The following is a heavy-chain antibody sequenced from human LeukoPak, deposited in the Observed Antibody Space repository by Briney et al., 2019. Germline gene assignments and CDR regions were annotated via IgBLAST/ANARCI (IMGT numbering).Heavy chain of an antibody. CDR3: ARVYDGKYTN. Sequence: SETLSLTCTASGGSISSYYWSWIRQPPGKGLEWIGYIYYSGSTNYNPSLKSRVTISVDTSKNQFSPKLSSVTAADTAVYYCARVYDGKYTNWGQGTLVTVSS. D-gene: IGHD5/OR15-5a*01. V-gene: IGHV4-59*01. CDR2: IYYSGST. CDR1: GGSISSYY. J-gene: IGHJ4*02.